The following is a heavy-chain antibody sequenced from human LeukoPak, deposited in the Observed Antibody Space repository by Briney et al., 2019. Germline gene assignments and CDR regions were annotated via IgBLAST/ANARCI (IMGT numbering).Heavy chain of an antibody. CDR2: IDPSDSYT. J-gene: IGHJ5*02. CDR3: ARQYYYVSGSYYNNWFDP. CDR1: GYSFTSYW. D-gene: IGHD3-10*01. V-gene: IGHV5-10-1*01. Sequence: GESLKISCKGSGYSFTSYWIGWVRQMPGKGLEWMGRIDPSDSYTYYSPSFQGHVTISADKSISTAYLQWSSLRASDTAMYYCARQYYYVSGSYYNNWFDPWGQGTLVTVSS.